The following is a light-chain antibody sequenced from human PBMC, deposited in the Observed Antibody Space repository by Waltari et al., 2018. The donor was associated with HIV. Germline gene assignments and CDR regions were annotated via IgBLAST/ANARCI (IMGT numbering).Light chain of an antibody. CDR2: EVD. V-gene: IGLV2-23*01. CDR1: SGDLGRYDL. CDR3: SSYADTYTLL. Sequence: HSALTQPASVSASPGQSLTISCTGTSGDLGRYDLVSWYQQDPDKAPRLIIYEVDKRPSGVSHRFSGSKSGSTASLTISGLQPEDESHYYCSSYADTYTLLFGGGTKLTVL. J-gene: IGLJ2*01.